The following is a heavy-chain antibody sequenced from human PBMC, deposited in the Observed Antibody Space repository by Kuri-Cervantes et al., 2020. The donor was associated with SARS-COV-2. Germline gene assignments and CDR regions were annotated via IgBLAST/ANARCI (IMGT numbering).Heavy chain of an antibody. CDR2: ISGSGGST. CDR1: GFTSSSYA. J-gene: IGHJ4*02. Sequence: GGSLRLSCAASGFTSSSYAMSWVRQAPGKGLEWVSAISGSGGSTYYADSVKGRFTISRDNSKNTLYLQMNSLRAEDTAVYYCAKGIRRFLESLDYWGQGTLVTVSS. CDR3: AKGIRRFLESLDY. D-gene: IGHD3-3*01. V-gene: IGHV3-23*01.